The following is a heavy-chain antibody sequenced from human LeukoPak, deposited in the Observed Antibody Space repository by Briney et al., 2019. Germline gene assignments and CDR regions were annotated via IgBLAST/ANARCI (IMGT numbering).Heavy chain of an antibody. CDR3: AKEGNRRRYYYDSSGYYYFDY. V-gene: IGHV3-23*01. D-gene: IGHD3-22*01. CDR2: ISGSGGST. CDR1: GFTFSSYA. Sequence: GASLRLSCAASGFTFSSYAMSWVCQAPGKGLEWVSAISGSGGSTYYADSVKGRFTISRDNSKNTLYLQMNSLRAEDTAVYYCAKEGNRRRYYYDSSGYYYFDYWGQGTLVTVSS. J-gene: IGHJ4*02.